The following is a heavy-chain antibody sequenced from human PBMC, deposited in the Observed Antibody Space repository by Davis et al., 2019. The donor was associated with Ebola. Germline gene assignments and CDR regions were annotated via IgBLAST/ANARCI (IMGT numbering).Heavy chain of an antibody. CDR1: GFTFSSYA. V-gene: IGHV4-34*01. Sequence: MPGGSLRLSCAASGFTFSSYAMSWVRQPPGKGLEWIGEINHSGSTNYIPSLKSRVTISVDTSKNQFSLKLSSVTAADTAVYYCARGHSSSWGYYYYGMDVWGQGTTVTVSS. D-gene: IGHD6-13*01. J-gene: IGHJ6*02. CDR2: INHSGST. CDR3: ARGHSSSWGYYYYGMDV.